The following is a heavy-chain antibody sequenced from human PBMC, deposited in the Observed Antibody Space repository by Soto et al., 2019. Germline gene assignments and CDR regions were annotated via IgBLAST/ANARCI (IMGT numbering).Heavy chain of an antibody. D-gene: IGHD1-26*01. Sequence: SETLSLTCSVSGGSIMIYYWTWIRHAAGKGQEWIGRIYTTGSTNYNPSLKGRVTMSVDTSKNQFSLRLSSVTAADTAVYYCARDGIVGAIYENSGGMDVWGQGTTVTVSS. CDR3: ARDGIVGAIYENSGGMDV. V-gene: IGHV4-4*07. CDR1: GGSIMIYY. J-gene: IGHJ6*02. CDR2: IYTTGST.